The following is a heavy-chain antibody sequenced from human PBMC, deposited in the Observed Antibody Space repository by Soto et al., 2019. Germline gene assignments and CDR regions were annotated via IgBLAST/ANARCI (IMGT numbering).Heavy chain of an antibody. J-gene: IGHJ6*02. Sequence: SGPTLVNPSQTLTLTCTFSGFSLSSIGVGVGWIRQPPGKSLEWLAVLYFNGDRRRSPSLENRLTITKDTSKNQVILTMTNMDPVDTATYYCIYRRAAYDYHXLDVWGQGTTVTVSS. CDR2: LYFNGDR. D-gene: IGHD6-25*01. V-gene: IGHV2-5*01. CDR3: IYRRAAYDYHXLDV. CDR1: GFSLSSIGVG.